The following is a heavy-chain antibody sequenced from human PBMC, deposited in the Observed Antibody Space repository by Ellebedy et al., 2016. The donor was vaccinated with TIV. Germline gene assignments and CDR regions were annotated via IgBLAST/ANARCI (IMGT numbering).Heavy chain of an antibody. V-gene: IGHV3-23*01. CDR1: GFTFSSYA. CDR2: IGGSDGAT. CDR3: AKSEGSESYDDY. J-gene: IGHJ4*02. Sequence: PGGSLRLSCAASGFTFSSYAMSWVRQAPGKGLEWVSTIGGSDGATYYADSVKGRFTISRDNSKNTLYLQMNSLGAEDTAVYYCAKSEGSESYDDYWGQGTLVTVSS. D-gene: IGHD3-10*01.